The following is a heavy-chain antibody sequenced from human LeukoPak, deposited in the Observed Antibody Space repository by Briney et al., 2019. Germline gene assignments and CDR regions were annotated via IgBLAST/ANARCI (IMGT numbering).Heavy chain of an antibody. Sequence: SETLSLTCAVYGGSSSGYYWSWIRQPPGKGLEWIGEINHSGSTNYNPSLKSRVTISVDTSKNQFSLKLSSVTAADTAVYYCARAPGIVVVPAARRRWFDPWGQGTLVTVSS. D-gene: IGHD2-2*01. CDR2: INHSGST. CDR3: ARAPGIVVVPAARRRWFDP. V-gene: IGHV4-34*01. CDR1: GGSSSGYY. J-gene: IGHJ5*02.